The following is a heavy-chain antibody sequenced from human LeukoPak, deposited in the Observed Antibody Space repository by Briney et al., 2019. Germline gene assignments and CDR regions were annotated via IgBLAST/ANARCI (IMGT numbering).Heavy chain of an antibody. Sequence: SETLSLTCAVYGGSFSGYYWSWIRQPPGKGLEWIEEINHSGSTNYNPSLKSRVTISVDTSKNQFSLKLSSVTAADTAVYYCASRTVVPAAIGYSSSWGRFWFDPWGQGTLVTVSS. V-gene: IGHV4-34*01. CDR1: GGSFSGYY. D-gene: IGHD6-13*01. CDR2: INHSGST. CDR3: ASRTVVPAAIGYSSSWGRFWFDP. J-gene: IGHJ5*02.